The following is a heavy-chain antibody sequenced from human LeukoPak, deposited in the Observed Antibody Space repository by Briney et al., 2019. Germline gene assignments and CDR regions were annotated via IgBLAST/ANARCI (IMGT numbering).Heavy chain of an antibody. CDR2: IYTSGST. D-gene: IGHD3-22*01. CDR1: GVSISFYY. J-gene: IGHJ4*02. Sequence: SETLSLTCTVSGVSISFYYWSWIRQPAGKGLEWIGRIYTSGSTNYNPSLKSRATMSVDTSKNQFSLKLSSVTAADTAVYYCARDAYYYDSSGYYQTDYWGQGTLVTVSS. CDR3: ARDAYYYDSSGYYQTDY. V-gene: IGHV4-4*07.